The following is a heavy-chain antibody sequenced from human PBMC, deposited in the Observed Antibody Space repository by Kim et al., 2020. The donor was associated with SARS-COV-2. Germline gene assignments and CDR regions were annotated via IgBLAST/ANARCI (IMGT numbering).Heavy chain of an antibody. D-gene: IGHD5-18*01. Sequence: NPSLKSRVTISVDTSKNQFSLKLSSVSAADTAVYYCARGEVRYSYGYFDYWGQGTLVTVSS. J-gene: IGHJ4*02. V-gene: IGHV4-30-2*05. CDR3: ARGEVRYSYGYFDY.